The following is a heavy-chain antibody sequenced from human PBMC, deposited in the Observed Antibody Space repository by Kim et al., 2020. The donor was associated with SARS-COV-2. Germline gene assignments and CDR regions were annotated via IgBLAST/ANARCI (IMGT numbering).Heavy chain of an antibody. CDR2: IVPMLATT. J-gene: IGHJ4*02. CDR1: AGTFRNYA. Sequence: SVKVSCKASAGTFRNYAIGWVRQAPGQGLEWVGGIVPMLATTDYAQKFRGRVTIAADTYTDTAYLELTSLRSADTAVYYCARGIIVTQRLISSGGYFDDWGQGTLVTVSS. CDR3: ARGIIVTQRLISSGGYFDD. V-gene: IGHV1-69*10. D-gene: IGHD3-10*01.